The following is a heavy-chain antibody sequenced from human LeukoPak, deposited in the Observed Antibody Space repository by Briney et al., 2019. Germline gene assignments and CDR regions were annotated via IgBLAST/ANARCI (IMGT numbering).Heavy chain of an antibody. J-gene: IGHJ6*02. CDR3: ARDGGYHGMDV. CDR1: GFTFSSYW. CDR2: IKQDGSEK. Sequence: GGSLRLSCAASGFTFSSYWMSWVRRAPGKGLEWVANIKQDGSEKYYVDSVKGRFTISRDNAKSSLYPQMNSLRAEDTAVYYCARDGGYHGMDVWGQGTTVTVSS. D-gene: IGHD3-16*01. V-gene: IGHV3-7*01.